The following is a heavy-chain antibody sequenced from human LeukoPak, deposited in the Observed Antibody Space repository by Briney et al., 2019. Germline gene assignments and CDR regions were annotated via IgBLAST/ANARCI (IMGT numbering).Heavy chain of an antibody. Sequence: ASVKVSCKASGYTFTGYYMHWVRQAPGQGPEWMGWINPNSGGTNYAQKFQGRVTMTRDTSISTAYMELSRLRSDDTAVYYCARGGQSRGTYIDYWGQGTLVTVSS. CDR2: INPNSGGT. CDR1: GYTFTGYY. CDR3: ARGGQSRGTYIDY. D-gene: IGHD6-19*01. V-gene: IGHV1-2*02. J-gene: IGHJ4*02.